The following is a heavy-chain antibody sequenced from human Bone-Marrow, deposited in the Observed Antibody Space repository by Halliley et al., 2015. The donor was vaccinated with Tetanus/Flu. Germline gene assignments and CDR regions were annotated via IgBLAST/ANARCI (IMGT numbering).Heavy chain of an antibody. CDR2: ISWNSASM. Sequence: SLRLSCEGSGFTFKLYAMHWVRLAPGKGLEWVSSISWNSASMGYADSVKGRFTVSRDNAKNSVYLQMNSLRVEDTAVYYCAGPKYGVFGLDVWGQGTTVTVSS. CDR3: AGPKYGVFGLDV. CDR1: GFTFKLYA. J-gene: IGHJ6*02. D-gene: IGHD4-17*01. V-gene: IGHV3-9*01.